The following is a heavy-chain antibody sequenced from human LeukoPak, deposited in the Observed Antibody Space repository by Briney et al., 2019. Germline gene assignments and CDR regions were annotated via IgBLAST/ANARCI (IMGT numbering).Heavy chain of an antibody. D-gene: IGHD6-6*01. CDR2: IYYSGST. J-gene: IGHJ4*02. V-gene: IGHV4-30-4*02. CDR3: ARGGTGSSSLLFDY. CDR1: GGSISSGDYY. Sequence: SETLSLTCTVSGGSISSGDYYWSWIRQPPGKGLEWIGYIYYSGSTYYNPSLKSRVTISVDTSKNQFSLKLSSVTAADTAVYYCARGGTGSSSLLFDYWGQGTLVTVSS.